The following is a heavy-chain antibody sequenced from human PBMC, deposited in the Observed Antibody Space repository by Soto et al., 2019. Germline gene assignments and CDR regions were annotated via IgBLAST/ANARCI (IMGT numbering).Heavy chain of an antibody. CDR2: INPSGGST. Sequence: ASVKVSCKASGYTFTSYYMHWVRQAPGQGLEWMGIINPSGGSTSYAQKFQGRVTMTRVTSTTTVYMELSSLRSEDTAVYYCARSFNYYDASGYLYSWGQGTLVTVSS. CDR1: GYTFTSYY. D-gene: IGHD3-22*01. CDR3: ARSFNYYDASGYLYS. V-gene: IGHV1-46*01. J-gene: IGHJ4*02.